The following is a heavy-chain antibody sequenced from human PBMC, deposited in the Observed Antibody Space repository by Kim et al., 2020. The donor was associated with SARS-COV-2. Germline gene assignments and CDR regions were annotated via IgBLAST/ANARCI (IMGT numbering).Heavy chain of an antibody. D-gene: IGHD1-26*01. CDR2: ITGNGIDR. Sequence: GGSLRLSCAASGFTFSNFAMSWVRQAPGKGLEWVSDITGNGIDRYNGDSVKGRFTISRDNSKNTLYMQMNGLRVEDTAVYYCVRSRRWETGPLSWSFDFWGQGIVVTVSP. J-gene: IGHJ4*02. V-gene: IGHV3-23*01. CDR3: VRSRRWETGPLSWSFDF. CDR1: GFTFSNFA.